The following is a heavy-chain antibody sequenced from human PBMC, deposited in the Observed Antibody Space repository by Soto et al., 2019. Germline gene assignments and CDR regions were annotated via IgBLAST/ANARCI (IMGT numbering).Heavy chain of an antibody. CDR3: ARSQCIVTMDV. CDR1: DFTFSSYS. J-gene: IGHJ6*02. V-gene: IGHV3-23*01. CDR2: VNAGGDIT. Sequence: EVQWLESGGGLVQPWGSLRISCAAYDFTFSSYSMIWVRQAPGKGLELVSGVNAGGDITYYAESLNGRFTISRDNPKNTLYLQMKRLRAECTAVCYCARSQCIVTMDVWCQETTVTVTS. D-gene: IGHD1-26*01.